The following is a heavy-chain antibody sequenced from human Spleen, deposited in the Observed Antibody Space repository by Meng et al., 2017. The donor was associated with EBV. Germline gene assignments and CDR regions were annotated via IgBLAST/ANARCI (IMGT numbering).Heavy chain of an antibody. J-gene: IGHJ4*02. CDR2: IYSDGTT. Sequence: EVQLEESGGDLIQPGGSLILSCAASDFTVSSHYMSWVRQAPGKGLEWVSVIYSDGTTYYADSVKGRFTISRDNSKNTLYLQMSSLRTEDTAVYFCARCAAGEAYFFDYWGQGTLVTVSS. V-gene: IGHV3-53*01. CDR3: ARCAAGEAYFFDY. D-gene: IGHD4-17*01. CDR1: DFTVSSHY.